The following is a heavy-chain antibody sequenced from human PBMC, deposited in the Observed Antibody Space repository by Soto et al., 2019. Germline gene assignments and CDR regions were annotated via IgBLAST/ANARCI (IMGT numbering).Heavy chain of an antibody. D-gene: IGHD3-10*01. CDR2: ISAYNGNT. CDR1: GYTFTSYG. Sequence: ASVKVSCKASGYTFTSYGISWVRQAPGQRLEWMGWISAYNGNTNYAQNLQDRVTMTTDPSTSTVNMELRSLRSDDTAVYYCARVWYDGNSGAFDIWGQGTKVTVSS. J-gene: IGHJ3*02. CDR3: ARVWYDGNSGAFDI. V-gene: IGHV1-18*01.